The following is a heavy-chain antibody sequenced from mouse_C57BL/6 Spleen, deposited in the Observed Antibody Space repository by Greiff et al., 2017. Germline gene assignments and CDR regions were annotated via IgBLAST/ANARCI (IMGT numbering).Heavy chain of an antibody. J-gene: IGHJ4*01. CDR2: ISYSGST. CDR3: ARGGWPYYAMDY. D-gene: IGHD2-3*01. V-gene: IGHV3-8*01. CDR1: GYSITSYY. Sequence: EVKLMESGPGLAKPSQTLSLTCSVTGYSITSYYWNWIRKFPGNKLEYMGYISYSGSTYYNPSLKSRISITRDTSKNQYYLQVNSVTTEDTATYYCARGGWPYYAMDYWGQGTSVTVSS.